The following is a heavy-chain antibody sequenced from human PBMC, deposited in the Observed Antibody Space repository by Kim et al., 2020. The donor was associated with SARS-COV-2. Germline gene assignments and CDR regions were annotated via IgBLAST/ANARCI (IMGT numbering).Heavy chain of an antibody. Sequence: PGKGLEWIGYIYYSGSTYYNPSLKSRVTISVDTSKNQFSLKLSSVTAADTAVYYCARAPRRIITIVGVVTHFDYWGQGTLVTVSS. CDR3: ARAPRRIITIVGVVTHFDY. D-gene: IGHD3-3*01. CDR2: IYYSGST. J-gene: IGHJ4*02. V-gene: IGHV4-31*02.